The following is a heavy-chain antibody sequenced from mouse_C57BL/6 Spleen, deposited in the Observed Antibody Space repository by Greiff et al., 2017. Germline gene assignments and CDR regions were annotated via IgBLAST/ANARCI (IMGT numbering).Heavy chain of an antibody. J-gene: IGHJ4*01. Sequence: VQLQQPGAELVKPGASVKLSCKASGYTFTSYWMHWVKQRPGQGLEWIGMIHPNSGSTNYNEKFKSKATLTVDKASSTAYMQLSSLTSEDSAVYYCARSTMVVGMDYWGQGTSVTVSS. D-gene: IGHD1-1*01. CDR1: GYTFTSYW. CDR3: ARSTMVVGMDY. CDR2: IHPNSGST. V-gene: IGHV1-64*01.